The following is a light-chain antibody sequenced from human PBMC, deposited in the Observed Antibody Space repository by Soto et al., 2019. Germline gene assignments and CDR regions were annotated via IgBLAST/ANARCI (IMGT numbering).Light chain of an antibody. CDR2: AAS. Sequence: DIQLTQSPSSLSASVGDRVTITCRASQGISSSLAWYQHNPGKAPKLLIYAASTLQNGVPSSFSRSGSGTEFSLTISSLQPADFATYYYQHNNDYPYTFGHGTKVEIK. CDR3: QHNNDYPYT. V-gene: IGKV1-9*01. J-gene: IGKJ2*01. CDR1: QGISSS.